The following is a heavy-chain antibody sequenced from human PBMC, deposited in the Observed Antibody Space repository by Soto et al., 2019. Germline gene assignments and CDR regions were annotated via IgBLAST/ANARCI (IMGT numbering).Heavy chain of an antibody. CDR2: MNYKSGDT. Sequence: ASVKVSCKASGYTFTGDYMHCVRQAPGQGLEWMGWMNYKSGDTKSTQKFQGRVTMTRDTSINTAYMEMTRLTSDDTALYYCAREDCSGGCHQKFDFWGQGTLVTVSS. D-gene: IGHD2-15*01. CDR1: GYTFTGDY. V-gene: IGHV1-2*02. CDR3: AREDCSGGCHQKFDF. J-gene: IGHJ4*02.